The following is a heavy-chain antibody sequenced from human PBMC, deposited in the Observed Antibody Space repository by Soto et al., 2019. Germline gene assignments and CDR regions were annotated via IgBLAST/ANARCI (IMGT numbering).Heavy chain of an antibody. CDR3: AIEVRRSNQFDH. CDR1: GGTFSSYA. J-gene: IGHJ4*02. D-gene: IGHD3-10*01. V-gene: IGHV1-69*13. CDR2: IIPIFGTA. Sequence: SVKVSCKASGGTFSSYAISWVRQAPGQGLEWMGGIIPIFGTANYAQKFQGRVTMTEESSADTPYMELSSLRSEDTAVYYCAIEVRRSNQFDHWGQGTMVTVSS.